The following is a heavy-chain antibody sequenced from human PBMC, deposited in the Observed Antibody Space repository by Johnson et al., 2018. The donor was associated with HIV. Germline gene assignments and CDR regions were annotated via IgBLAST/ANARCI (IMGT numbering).Heavy chain of an antibody. Sequence: QVQLVESGGGVVQPGRSLRLSCAASGFTFSSYGMHWVRQAPGKGLEWVAVIWYDGSNQYYADSVKGRFTISRDNSKNTLYLQMNSLRAEDTAVYYCARDDAFDIWGQGTMVTVSS. CDR1: GFTFSSYG. CDR2: IWYDGSNQ. V-gene: IGHV3-33*08. J-gene: IGHJ3*02. CDR3: ARDDAFDI.